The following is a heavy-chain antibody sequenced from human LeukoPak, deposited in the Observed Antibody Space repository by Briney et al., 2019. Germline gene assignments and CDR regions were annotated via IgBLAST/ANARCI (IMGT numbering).Heavy chain of an antibody. Sequence: SQTLSLTCTVSGGSISSDNYSWSWIRQPAGKGLEWIGRIYTSGTTNYNPSLKSRLTISVDTSKNQFSLKLSSVTAADTAVYYCAKDETSIAVAGPFHYWGQGTLVTVSS. J-gene: IGHJ4*02. D-gene: IGHD6-13*01. CDR1: GGSISSDNYS. CDR2: IYTSGTT. V-gene: IGHV4-61*02. CDR3: AKDETSIAVAGPFHY.